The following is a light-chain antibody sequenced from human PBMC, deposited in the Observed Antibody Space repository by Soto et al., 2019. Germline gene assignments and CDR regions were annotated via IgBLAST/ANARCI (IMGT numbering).Light chain of an antibody. J-gene: IGLJ2*01. CDR3: ASWDDSLTVV. CDR1: NSNIGGKT. V-gene: IGLV1-44*01. Sequence: QSVLTHPPSASATPGQRVTISCSGSNSNIGGKTVTWYQQIPGQAPKVVIHSDDQRPSGVPDRFSGSKSGTSASLAISAVQSEDEADYFCASWDDSLTVVCGGGTKVTVL. CDR2: SDD.